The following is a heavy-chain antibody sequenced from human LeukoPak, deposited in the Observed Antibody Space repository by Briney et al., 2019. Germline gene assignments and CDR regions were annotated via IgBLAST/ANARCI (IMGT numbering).Heavy chain of an antibody. Sequence: EASVKVSCKASGYTFTGYYMHWVRQAPGQGLEWMGWINPNSGGANYAQKFQGRVTMTRDTSISTAYMELSRLRSDDTAVYYCARDRDHYDFWSGPDAFDIWGQGTMVTVSS. D-gene: IGHD3-3*01. CDR1: GYTFTGYY. CDR3: ARDRDHYDFWSGPDAFDI. V-gene: IGHV1-2*02. CDR2: INPNSGGA. J-gene: IGHJ3*02.